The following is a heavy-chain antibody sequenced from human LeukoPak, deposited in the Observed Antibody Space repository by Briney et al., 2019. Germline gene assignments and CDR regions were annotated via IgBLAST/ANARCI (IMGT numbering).Heavy chain of an antibody. CDR3: AKFPGGREKVAPEYHFDY. D-gene: IGHD5-12*01. V-gene: IGHV3-23*01. CDR2: IRDSGGST. J-gene: IGHJ4*02. CDR1: GLTFSNYA. Sequence: QPGDSLRHSCAPSGLTFSNYAMSSVPQPPGTGLEWVSGIRDSGGSTYFADSVRGQDSSSRDNSKNTLYLQMNRLRGEDTAVYYCAKFPGGREKVAPEYHFDYWGQGTLVTVSS.